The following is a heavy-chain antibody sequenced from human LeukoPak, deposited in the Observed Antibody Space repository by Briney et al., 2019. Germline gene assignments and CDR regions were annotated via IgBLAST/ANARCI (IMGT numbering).Heavy chain of an antibody. CDR1: GYTFTSYY. D-gene: IGHD3-10*01. Sequence: ASVKVSCKASGYTFTSYYMHWVRQAPGQGLEWMGIINPSGGSTSYAQKFQGRVTITADESTSTAYMELSSLRSEDTAVYYCATGPPRIALLWFGEYWGQGTLVTVSS. J-gene: IGHJ4*02. CDR2: INPSGGST. CDR3: ATGPPRIALLWFGEY. V-gene: IGHV1-46*01.